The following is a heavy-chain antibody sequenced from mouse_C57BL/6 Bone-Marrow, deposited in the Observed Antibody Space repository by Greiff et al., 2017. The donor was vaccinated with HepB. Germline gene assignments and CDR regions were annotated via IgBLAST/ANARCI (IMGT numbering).Heavy chain of an antibody. D-gene: IGHD1-1*01. CDR1: GFNIKDYY. J-gene: IGHJ2*01. V-gene: IGHV14-2*01. CDR3: ARAPLSTTVVAPYYFDY. CDR2: IDPEDGET. Sequence: VQLKESGAELVKPGASVKLSCTASGFNIKDYYMHWVKQRTEQGLEWIGRIDPEDGETKYAPKFQGKATITADTSSNTAYLQLSSLTSEDTAVYYCARAPLSTTVVAPYYFDYWGQGTTLTVSS.